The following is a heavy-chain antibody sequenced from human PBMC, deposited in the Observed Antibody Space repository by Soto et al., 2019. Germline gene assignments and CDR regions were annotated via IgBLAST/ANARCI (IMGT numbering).Heavy chain of an antibody. CDR2: ISKGGAYI. CDR3: AKDSGCGNNACAYDP. Sequence: EVHLVESGGGLVKPGGSLRLTCAASGFIFSDYTMNWVSQAPGKGLEWVSSISKGGAYIFYADKVKGRFTISRDNTRNSLHPQMTSLRVEDTAVYYCAKDSGCGNNACAYDPGGQGTLVTVSS. V-gene: IGHV3-21*01. J-gene: IGHJ5*02. CDR1: GFIFSDYT. D-gene: IGHD2-8*01.